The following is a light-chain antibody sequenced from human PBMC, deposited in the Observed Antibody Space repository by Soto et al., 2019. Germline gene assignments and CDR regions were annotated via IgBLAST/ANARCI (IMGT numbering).Light chain of an antibody. V-gene: IGKV3-20*01. J-gene: IGKJ1*01. CDR1: QSVSSTY. CDR3: QQYGGSRWT. CDR2: GAS. Sequence: EIVWTQSPGTLSLSPGERATLSCRASQSVSSTYLAWYQQKPGQAPSLLIYGASNRATGIPDRFSGSGSGTDFTLTISRLEPEDFAVYYCQQYGGSRWTFGQGTRVDI.